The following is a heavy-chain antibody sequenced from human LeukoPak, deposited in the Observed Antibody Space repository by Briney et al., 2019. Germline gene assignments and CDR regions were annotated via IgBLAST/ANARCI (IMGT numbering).Heavy chain of an antibody. CDR1: GFTFSSYA. D-gene: IGHD2-2*02. Sequence: GGSLRLSCAASGFTFSSYAMHWVRQAPGKGLEWVAVISYDGSNKYYADSVKGRFTISRDNSKNTPYLQMNSLRAEDTAVYYCARGSRYCSSTSCYIDYWGQGTLVTVSS. CDR2: ISYDGSNK. V-gene: IGHV3-30-3*01. CDR3: ARGSRYCSSTSCYIDY. J-gene: IGHJ4*02.